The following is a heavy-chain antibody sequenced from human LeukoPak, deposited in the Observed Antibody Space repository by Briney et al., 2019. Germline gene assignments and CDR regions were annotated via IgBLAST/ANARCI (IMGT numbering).Heavy chain of an antibody. CDR2: IWYDGSNK. D-gene: IGHD2-15*01. CDR3: ARDWNYSGGSCHRKKDWYFDL. Sequence: GGSLRLSYAASGFTFSSYGMHWVRQAPGKGLEWVAVIWYDGSNKYYADSVKGRFTISRDNSKNTLYLQMNSLRAEDTAVYYCARDWNYSGGSCHRKKDWYFDLWGRGTLVTVSS. CDR1: GFTFSSYG. V-gene: IGHV3-33*01. J-gene: IGHJ2*01.